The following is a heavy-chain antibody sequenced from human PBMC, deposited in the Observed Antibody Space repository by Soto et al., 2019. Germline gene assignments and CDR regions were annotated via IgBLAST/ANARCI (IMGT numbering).Heavy chain of an antibody. V-gene: IGHV4-39*01. D-gene: IGHD2-15*01. Sequence: SETLSLTCSVSGGSIFSSDYYWGWIRQAPGKGLEWIGSISYSGSTLHNPSLRSRVIISVDTPKSQLSLKLNSVTATDTAVYFCTRLVVVATSGYVGFDHWGQGTQVTVSS. J-gene: IGHJ4*02. CDR2: ISYSGST. CDR3: TRLVVVATSGYVGFDH. CDR1: GGSIFSSDYY.